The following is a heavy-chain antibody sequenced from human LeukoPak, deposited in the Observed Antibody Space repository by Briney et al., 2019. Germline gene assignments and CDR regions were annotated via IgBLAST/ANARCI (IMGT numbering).Heavy chain of an antibody. CDR2: ISAYNGST. V-gene: IGHV1-18*01. D-gene: IGHD6-19*01. Sequence: ASVKVSCKVSGYTLTELSMHWVRQAPGKGLEWMEWISAYNGSTKYAQKLQGRVTMTTDTSTGTAYMELRSLRPDDTAVYYCARDLTSNVAVTEYHYYAMDVWGQGTTVTVSS. CDR1: GYTLTELS. CDR3: ARDLTSNVAVTEYHYYAMDV. J-gene: IGHJ6*02.